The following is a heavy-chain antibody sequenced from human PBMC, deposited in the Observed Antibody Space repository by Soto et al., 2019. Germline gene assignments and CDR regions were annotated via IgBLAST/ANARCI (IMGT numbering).Heavy chain of an antibody. CDR3: ARGRGRYSSGWSWFDP. J-gene: IGHJ5*02. V-gene: IGHV4-4*02. Sequence: SETLSLTCGVSGGTIRSPDWWTWVRQPPGKGLEWIGEIFQSGSTNYTPSLESRVTISVDKSKNQFSLTLTSVTAADTAVYFCARGRGRYSSGWSWFDPWGQGXLVTVYS. D-gene: IGHD6-19*01. CDR2: IFQSGST. CDR1: GGTIRSPDW.